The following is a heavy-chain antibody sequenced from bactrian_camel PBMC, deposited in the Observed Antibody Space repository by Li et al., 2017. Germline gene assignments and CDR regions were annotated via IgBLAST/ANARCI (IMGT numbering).Heavy chain of an antibody. V-gene: IGHV3S26*01. D-gene: IGHD2*01. CDR2: IISSGGTT. CDR1: GFTFSSYG. J-gene: IGHJ6*01. Sequence: VQLVESGGGLVQPGGSLRLSCAASGFTFSSYGMYRVRQAPGKGLEWVSRIISSGGTTRYADSMKGRFTISRDNAKNTVYLQMNILKSEDTAVYYCALYSSGGSHFAYWGRGTQVT. CDR3: ALYSSGGSHFAY.